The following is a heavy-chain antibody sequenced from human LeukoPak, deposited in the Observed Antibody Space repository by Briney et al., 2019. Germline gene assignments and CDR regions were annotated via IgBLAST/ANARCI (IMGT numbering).Heavy chain of an antibody. D-gene: IGHD2-2*02. J-gene: IGHJ5*02. Sequence: SETLSLTCTVSGYSISSGYYWGWIRRPPGKGLEWIGSIYHSGSTYYNPSLKSRVTISVDTSKNQFSLKLSSVTAADTAVYYCARDACSSTSCYKVWGNWFDPWGQGTLVTVSS. V-gene: IGHV4-38-2*02. CDR2: IYHSGST. CDR3: ARDACSSTSCYKVWGNWFDP. CDR1: GYSISSGYY.